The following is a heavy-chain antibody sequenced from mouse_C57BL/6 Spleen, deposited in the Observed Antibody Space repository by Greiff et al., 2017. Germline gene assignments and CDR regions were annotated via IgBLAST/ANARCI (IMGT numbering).Heavy chain of an antibody. CDR1: GFTFSSYA. CDR3: ARHRGKGDAMDY. D-gene: IGHD2-1*01. CDR2: ISSGGSYT. J-gene: IGHJ4*01. Sequence: EVMLVESGGDLVKPGGSLKLSCAASGFTFSSYAMSWVRQTPDKRLEWVATISSGGSYTYYPDSVKGRFTISRDNAKNTLYLQMSSLKSEDTAMYYYARHRGKGDAMDYWGQGTSVTVSS. V-gene: IGHV5-6*01.